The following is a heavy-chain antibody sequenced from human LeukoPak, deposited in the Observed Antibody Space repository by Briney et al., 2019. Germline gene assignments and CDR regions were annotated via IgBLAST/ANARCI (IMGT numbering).Heavy chain of an antibody. CDR2: IYHDGRT. V-gene: IGHV4-38-2*02. J-gene: IGHJ4*02. CDR1: GCPISSGYF. Sequence: SETLSLTCSVSGCPISSGYFWGWIRQPPGKGLEWIGSIYHDGRTDYNPSLKSRVTISADRSKDQFSLKLSSVTAADTAIYYCARDTSPGITGTYWGQGILVTVSS. CDR3: ARDTSPGITGTY. D-gene: IGHD1-20*01.